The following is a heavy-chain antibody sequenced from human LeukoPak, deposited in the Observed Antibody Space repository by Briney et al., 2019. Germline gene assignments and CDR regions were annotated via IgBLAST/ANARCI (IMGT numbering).Heavy chain of an antibody. CDR3: ARVMAQPNSFDP. V-gene: IGHV3-9*01. CDR1: GFTFDDYA. D-gene: IGHD2-8*01. Sequence: GGSLRLSCAASGFTFDDYAMHWVRQAPGKGLEWVSGISWNSGSIGYADSVKGRFTISRDNAKNSLYLQMNSLRAEDTAVYYCARVMAQPNSFDPWGQGTLVTVSS. CDR2: ISWNSGSI. J-gene: IGHJ5*02.